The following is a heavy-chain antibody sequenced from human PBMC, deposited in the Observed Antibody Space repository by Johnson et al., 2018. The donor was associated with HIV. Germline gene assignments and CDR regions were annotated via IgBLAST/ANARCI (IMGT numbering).Heavy chain of an antibody. CDR3: ASDWGSRHAFDI. D-gene: IGHD7-27*01. Sequence: EKLVESGGGVVQPGGSLRLSCAASGFTVSSNYMSWVRQAPGKGLEWVSVIYSGGSTYYADSVKGLFTISRDNSKNTLYLQMNSLRAEDTAVYYCASDWGSRHAFDIWGQGTMVTVSS. CDR1: GFTVSSNY. V-gene: IGHV3-66*02. CDR2: IYSGGST. J-gene: IGHJ3*02.